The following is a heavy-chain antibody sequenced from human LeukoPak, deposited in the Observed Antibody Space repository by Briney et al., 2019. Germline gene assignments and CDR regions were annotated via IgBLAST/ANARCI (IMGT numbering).Heavy chain of an antibody. V-gene: IGHV3-15*01. D-gene: IGHD3-22*01. CDR3: PTEGITMILVASFDY. CDR2: IKRKTDGGKT. J-gene: IGHJ4*02. Sequence: PGGSLRLSCGASGFTFSNAWMRCLRDARGKGLEYGGRIKRKTDGGKTDYAASVKGRLSISRDHLKHTAYLQVHSLKDEVTAGDYCPTEGITMILVASFDYWGQGTLVTVSS. CDR1: GFTFSNAW.